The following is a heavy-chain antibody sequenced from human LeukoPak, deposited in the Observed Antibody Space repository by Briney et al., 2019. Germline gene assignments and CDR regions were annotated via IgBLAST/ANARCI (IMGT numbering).Heavy chain of an antibody. V-gene: IGHV4-30-2*01. Sequence: SQTLSLTCAVSGGSINSDSWSWIRQPPGKGLEWVGYILHGGGTYSNPSLKSRVTISVDTSENQFSLKLSSVTAADTAVYYCARDRTSGWPVYYYYGMDVWGQGTTVTVSS. D-gene: IGHD6-19*01. CDR3: ARDRTSGWPVYYYYGMDV. J-gene: IGHJ6*02. CDR2: ILHGGGT. CDR1: GGSINSDS.